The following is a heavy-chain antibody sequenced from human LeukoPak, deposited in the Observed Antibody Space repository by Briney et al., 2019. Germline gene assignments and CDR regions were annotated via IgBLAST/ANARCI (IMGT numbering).Heavy chain of an antibody. CDR2: IKSKTDGGTT. D-gene: IGHD1-26*01. Sequence: GGSLRLSCAASGFTFSNAWMSWVRQAPGKGLEWVGRIKSKTDGGTTDYAAPVKGRFTISRDDSKNTLYLQMNSLRAEDTAVYYCARVQLNSGSYSFDYWGQGTLVTVSS. V-gene: IGHV3-15*01. J-gene: IGHJ4*02. CDR3: ARVQLNSGSYSFDY. CDR1: GFTFSNAW.